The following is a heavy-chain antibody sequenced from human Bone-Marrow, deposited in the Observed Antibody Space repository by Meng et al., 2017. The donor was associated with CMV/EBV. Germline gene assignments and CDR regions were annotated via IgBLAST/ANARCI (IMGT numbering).Heavy chain of an antibody. CDR1: GFTFSSYA. CDR2: ISYDGSNK. Sequence: GESLKISCAASGFTFSSYAMHWVRQAPGKGLEWVAVISYDGSNKYYADSVKGRFTISRDNSKNTLYLQMNSLRAEDTAVYYCAREGGYYDFWSGYSSPRYYFDYWGQGTLVTVSS. J-gene: IGHJ4*02. V-gene: IGHV3-30*04. CDR3: AREGGYYDFWSGYSSPRYYFDY. D-gene: IGHD3-3*01.